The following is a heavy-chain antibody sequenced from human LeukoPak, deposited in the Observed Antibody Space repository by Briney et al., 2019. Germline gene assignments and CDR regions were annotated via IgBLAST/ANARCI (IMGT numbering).Heavy chain of an antibody. D-gene: IGHD1-26*01. Sequence: PGGSRRLSGQASGLTFSTYAMSGFGQAPGKGLGGVPPISGSGGSTYYADSVKGRFTISRGNSKNTLYLQMNSLRAEDTAVYYCAKVGRYPQPDDAFDIWGQGTMVTVSS. V-gene: IGHV3-23*01. CDR1: GLTFSTYA. J-gene: IGHJ3*02. CDR3: AKVGRYPQPDDAFDI. CDR2: ISGSGGST.